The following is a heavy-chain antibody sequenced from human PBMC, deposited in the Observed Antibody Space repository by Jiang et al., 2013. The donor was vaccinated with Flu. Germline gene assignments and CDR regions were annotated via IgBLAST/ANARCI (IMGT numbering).Heavy chain of an antibody. CDR3: ARGLDYYDSSGYYYDY. V-gene: IGHV4-34*01. J-gene: IGHJ4*02. Sequence: RVTISVDTSKNQFSLKLSSVTAADTAVYYCARGLDYYDSSGYYYDYWGQGTLVTVSS. D-gene: IGHD3-22*01.